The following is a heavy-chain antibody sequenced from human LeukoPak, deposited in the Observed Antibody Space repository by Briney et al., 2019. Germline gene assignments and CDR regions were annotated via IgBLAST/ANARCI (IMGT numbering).Heavy chain of an antibody. CDR1: GYTFTGCY. CDR2: INPNSGGT. V-gene: IGHV1-2*02. D-gene: IGHD3-3*01. CDR3: ARESRAMVIIWGLKYFDY. J-gene: IGHJ4*02. Sequence: ASVKVSCKASGYTFTGCYMHWVRQAPGQGLEWMGWINPNSGGTNYAQKFQGRVTMTRDTSISTAYMELSRLRSGDTAVYYCARESRAMVIIWGLKYFDYWGQGTLVTVSS.